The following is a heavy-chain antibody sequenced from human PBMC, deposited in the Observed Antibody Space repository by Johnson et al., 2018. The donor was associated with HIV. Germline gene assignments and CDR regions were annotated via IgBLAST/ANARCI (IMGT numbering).Heavy chain of an antibody. Sequence: QVQLVESGGGVVQPGRSLRLSCAASGFTFSSYAMHWVRQAPGKGLEWVAVISYDGSYKYFADSVKGRLTISRDNSKNTLYLQMNNLRAEDTAVYYCARDREYGRAWGWAFDIWGQGTMVTVSS. J-gene: IGHJ3*02. CDR2: ISYDGSYK. CDR1: GFTFSSYA. CDR3: ARDREYGRAWGWAFDI. D-gene: IGHD6-19*01. V-gene: IGHV3-30*04.